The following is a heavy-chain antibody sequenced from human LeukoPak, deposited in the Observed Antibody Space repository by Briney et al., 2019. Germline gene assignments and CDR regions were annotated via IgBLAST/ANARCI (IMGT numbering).Heavy chain of an antibody. D-gene: IGHD3-3*01. V-gene: IGHV4-34*01. CDR1: GFTFSSYA. CDR2: INHSGST. Sequence: GSLRLSCGASGFTFSSYAMSWVRQPPGKGLEWIGEINHSGSTNYNPSLKSRVTISVDTSKNQFSLKLSSVTAADTAVYYCARAEWYWLDYWGQGTLVTVSS. J-gene: IGHJ4*02. CDR3: ARAEWYWLDY.